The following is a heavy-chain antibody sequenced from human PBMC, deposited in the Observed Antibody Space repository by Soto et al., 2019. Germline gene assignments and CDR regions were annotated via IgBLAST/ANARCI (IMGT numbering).Heavy chain of an antibody. D-gene: IGHD3-16*01. CDR3: VGEDFDY. J-gene: IGHJ4*02. Sequence: GGSLRLSCTASGFTFSNYWMHWVRQAAGKGLERVSRIKSDGTYTNYADSVKGRFTISRDNAKNTLSLQMHSLRAEDTAVYFCVGEDFDYWGQGTQVTVSS. V-gene: IGHV3-74*01. CDR1: GFTFSNYW. CDR2: IKSDGTYT.